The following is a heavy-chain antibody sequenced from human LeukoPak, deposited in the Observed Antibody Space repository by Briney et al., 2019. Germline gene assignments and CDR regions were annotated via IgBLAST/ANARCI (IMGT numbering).Heavy chain of an antibody. CDR3: ARHRWMEVYGSGSYYVDY. CDR2: VYYSGGT. V-gene: IGHV4-59*08. Sequence: PSETLSLTCTVSGGSIRSDHWSWIRQPPGREPEFIGYVYYSGGTNYNPSLKSRVTISVDTSKNQFSLKLSSVTAADTAVYYCARHRWMEVYGSGSYYVDYWGQGTLVTVSS. CDR1: GGSIRSDH. D-gene: IGHD3-10*01. J-gene: IGHJ4*02.